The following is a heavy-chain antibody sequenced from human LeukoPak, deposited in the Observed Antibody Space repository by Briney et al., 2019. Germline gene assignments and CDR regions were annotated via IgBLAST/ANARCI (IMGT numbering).Heavy chain of an antibody. CDR3: AGLDSSSWLLDY. CDR2: IYYSGST. D-gene: IGHD6-13*01. CDR1: GGSFSSYF. J-gene: IGHJ4*02. V-gene: IGHV4-59*01. Sequence: SETLSLTCTVSGGSFSSYFWSWVRQPPGKGLEWIGYIYYSGSTNYNPSLKSRVTISVDTSKNQFSLKLSSVTAADTAVYYCAGLDSSSWLLDYWGQGTLVTVSS.